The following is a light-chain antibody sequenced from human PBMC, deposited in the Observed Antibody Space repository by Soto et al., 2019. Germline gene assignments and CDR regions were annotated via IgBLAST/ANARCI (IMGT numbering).Light chain of an antibody. J-gene: IGKJ2*01. CDR3: QQYNNWPRT. CDR2: GAS. CDR1: QSVSSN. Sequence: EIVMTQSPATLSVSPGERATLSCRASQSVSSNLAWYQQKPGQAPRLLIYGASTRATGIPARFSGSGSGTEFTLTISSLQSEDFAVYYCQQYNNWPRTFGQGTKLVIK. V-gene: IGKV3-15*01.